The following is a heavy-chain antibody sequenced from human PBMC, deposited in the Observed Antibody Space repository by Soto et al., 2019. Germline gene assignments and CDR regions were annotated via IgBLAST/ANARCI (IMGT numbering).Heavy chain of an antibody. CDR1: GLIFSNYA. CDR3: AKASSGWTAPLSYYYMDV. J-gene: IGHJ6*03. D-gene: IGHD6-19*01. CDR2: ISCNSGSI. V-gene: IGHV3-9*01. Sequence: SGGSLRLSCSGSGLIFSNYAMHWVRQPPGKGLEWVSGISCNSGSIYYADSVKDRFTISRDNAKNSLYLQMNSLRAEDTALYYCAKASSGWTAPLSYYYMDVWGKGTTVTVS.